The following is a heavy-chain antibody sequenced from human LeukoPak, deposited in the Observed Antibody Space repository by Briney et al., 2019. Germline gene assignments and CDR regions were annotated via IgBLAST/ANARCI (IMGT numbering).Heavy chain of an antibody. V-gene: IGHV3-30*18. Sequence: GGSLKLSCAASGFTFSSYGMHWVRQAPGKGLEWVAVISYDGSNKYYADSVKGRFTISRDNSKNTLYLQMNSLRAEDTAVYYCAKDRASSRSPYYYYGMDVWGQGTTVTVSS. D-gene: IGHD6-6*01. J-gene: IGHJ6*02. CDR1: GFTFSSYG. CDR3: AKDRASSRSPYYYYGMDV. CDR2: ISYDGSNK.